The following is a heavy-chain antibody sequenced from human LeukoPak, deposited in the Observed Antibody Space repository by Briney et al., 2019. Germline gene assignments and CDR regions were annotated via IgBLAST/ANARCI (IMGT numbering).Heavy chain of an antibody. CDR1: GYTFTGYY. D-gene: IGHD6-13*01. CDR3: ARPLGIAAARGPQAEFDP. Sequence: SVKVSCKASGYTFTGYYMHWVRQAPGQGLEWMGWINPNSGGTNYSQKFQGRVTITRDTSISTAYMELSRLRSDDTAVYYCARPLGIAAARGPQAEFDPWGQGTLVTVSS. CDR2: INPNSGGT. V-gene: IGHV1-2*02. J-gene: IGHJ5*02.